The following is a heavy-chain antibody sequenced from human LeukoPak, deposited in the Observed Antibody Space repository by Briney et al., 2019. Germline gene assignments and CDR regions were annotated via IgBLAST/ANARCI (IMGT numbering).Heavy chain of an antibody. Sequence: GTSVKVSCKASGFTFTSSAVQWVRQARGQRLEWIGWIVLGSGNTNYAQQFQERVTITRDLSTSSTYLELSSLRSEDTAVYYCAALAGVQGLAYDPRDCFDPWGQGTLVTVSS. D-gene: IGHD7-27*01. V-gene: IGHV1-58*01. CDR3: AALAGVQGLAYDPRDCFDP. CDR1: GFTFTSSA. CDR2: IVLGSGNT. J-gene: IGHJ5*02.